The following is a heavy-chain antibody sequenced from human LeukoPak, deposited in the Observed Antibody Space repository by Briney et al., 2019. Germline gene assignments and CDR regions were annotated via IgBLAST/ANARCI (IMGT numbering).Heavy chain of an antibody. V-gene: IGHV1-69*13. CDR2: IIPIFGTA. J-gene: IGHJ4*02. CDR1: GYTFTGYY. D-gene: IGHD2-2*01. CDR3: ARYCSSTSCHNTLFDY. Sequence: ASVKVSCKASGYTFTGYYMHWVRQAPGQGLEWMGGIIPIFGTANYAQKFQGRVTITADESTSTAYMELSSLRSEDTAVYYCARYCSSTSCHNTLFDYWGQGTLVTVSS.